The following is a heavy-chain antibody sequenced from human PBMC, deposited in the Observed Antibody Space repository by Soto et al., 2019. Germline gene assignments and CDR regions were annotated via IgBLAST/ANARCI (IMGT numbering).Heavy chain of an antibody. D-gene: IGHD2-15*01. CDR3: ARGRYCLTGRCFPNWFDS. CDR2: IYKSTTT. V-gene: IGHV4-30-4*01. J-gene: IGHJ5*01. CDR1: GDSISTVDYF. Sequence: SETLSLTCSVSGDSISTVDYFWAWIRQPPGQALEYIGYIYKSTTTYYNPSFESRVAISLDTSKGQFSLNVTSVTAADTAVYFCARGRYCLTGRCFPNWFDSWGQGTLVTVS.